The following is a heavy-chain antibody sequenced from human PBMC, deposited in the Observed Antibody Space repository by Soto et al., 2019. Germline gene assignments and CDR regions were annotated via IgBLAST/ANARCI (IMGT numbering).Heavy chain of an antibody. D-gene: IGHD6-13*01. CDR2: ISSSSSYI. Sequence: PGGSLRLSCAASGFTFSSYSMNWVRQAPGKGLEWVSSISSSSSYIYYADSVKGRFTISRDNAKNSLYLQMNSLRAEDTAVYYCARRSDSSSWYGALDYWGQGTLVTVSS. CDR3: ARRSDSSSWYGALDY. J-gene: IGHJ4*02. V-gene: IGHV3-21*01. CDR1: GFTFSSYS.